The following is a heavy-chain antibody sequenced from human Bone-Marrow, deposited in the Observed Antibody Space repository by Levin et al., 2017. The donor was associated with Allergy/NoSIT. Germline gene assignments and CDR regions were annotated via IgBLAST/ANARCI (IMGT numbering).Heavy chain of an antibody. CDR3: ARGGSTEPHCSGGRCYDRSFWLDP. J-gene: IGHJ5*02. Sequence: SQTLSLTCTVSGGSTSRYFWSWIRQPPGKGLEWIGYIYYSGTTTYNPSLKSRVTISVDTSKNSFSLMLSSVTAADTAVYYCARGGSTEPHCSGGRCYDRSFWLDPWGQGTLVTVSS. CDR1: GGSTSRYF. D-gene: IGHD2-15*01. CDR2: IYYSGTT. V-gene: IGHV4-59*12.